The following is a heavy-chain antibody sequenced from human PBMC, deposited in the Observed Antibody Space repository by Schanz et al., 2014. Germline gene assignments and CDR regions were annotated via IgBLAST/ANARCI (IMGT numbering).Heavy chain of an antibody. J-gene: IGHJ4*02. CDR1: GFTFSTYG. V-gene: IGHV3-30*02. D-gene: IGHD3-22*01. CDR2: IRYNGINE. Sequence: ESGGSVVQPGRSLRLSCAASGFTFSTYGLHWVRQAPGKGLEWVAFIRYNGINEYYADSVKGRFTISRDNSKNTLYLQMNSLRAEDTAVYYCAKDLPSDYYIAYWGQGTLVTVSS. CDR3: AKDLPSDYYIAY.